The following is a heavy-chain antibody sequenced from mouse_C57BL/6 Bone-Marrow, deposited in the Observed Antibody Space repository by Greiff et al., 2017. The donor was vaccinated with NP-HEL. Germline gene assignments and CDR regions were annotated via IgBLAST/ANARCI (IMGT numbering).Heavy chain of an antibody. V-gene: IGHV5-16*01. D-gene: IGHD2-4*01. CDR1: GFTFSDYY. Sequence: EVMLVESEGGLVQPGSSMKLSCTASGFTFSDYYMAWVRQVPEKGLEWVANINYDGSSTYYLDSLKSRFIILRDNAKNILYLQMSSLKSEDTATYYCARDDYDYDGAFAYWGQGTLVTVSA. J-gene: IGHJ3*01. CDR3: ARDDYDYDGAFAY. CDR2: INYDGSST.